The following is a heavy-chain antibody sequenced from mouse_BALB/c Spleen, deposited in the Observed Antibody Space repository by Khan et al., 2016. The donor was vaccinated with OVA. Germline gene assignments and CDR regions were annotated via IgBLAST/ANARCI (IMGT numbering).Heavy chain of an antibody. D-gene: IGHD1-1*01. Sequence: QLEESGPGLVKPSQSLSLTCTVTGYSITSGYAWNWIRQFPGNKLEWMGYISYSGGTSYNPSLKSRISITRDTSKNQFFLQLNSVTTEDTATYYCARGNYYGYYFDYWGQGTTLTVCS. J-gene: IGHJ2*01. CDR2: ISYSGGT. CDR3: ARGNYYGYYFDY. CDR1: GYSITSGYA. V-gene: IGHV3-2*02.